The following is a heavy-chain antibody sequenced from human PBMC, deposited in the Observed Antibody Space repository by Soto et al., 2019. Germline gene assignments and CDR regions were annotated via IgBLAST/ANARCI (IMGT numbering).Heavy chain of an antibody. CDR2: INGGGVST. CDR1: GFTFRNYA. Sequence: GGSLRLSCAASGFTFRNYAMSWVRQAPGKGLEWVSAINGGGVSTYYADSVKGRFTISRDQSKNTIYLQMDSLRVEDTAVYYCARDSSPYYDFWSGFYTYFDYWGQGALVTVSS. CDR3: ARDSSPYYDFWSGFYTYFDY. V-gene: IGHV3-23*01. D-gene: IGHD3-3*01. J-gene: IGHJ4*02.